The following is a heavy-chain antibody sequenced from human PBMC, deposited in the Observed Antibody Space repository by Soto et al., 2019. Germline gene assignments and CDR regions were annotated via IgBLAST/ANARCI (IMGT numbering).Heavy chain of an antibody. J-gene: IGHJ4*02. CDR3: AKDHLYYYDSSGYYYVWSVGKQDEVYYFDY. CDR1: GFTFSSYG. Sequence: GGSLRLSCAASGFTFSSYGMHWVRQAPGKGLEWVAVISYDGSNKYYADSVKGRFTISRDNSKNTRYLQMKSLRAEDTAVYYCAKDHLYYYDSSGYYYVWSVGKQDEVYYFDYWGQGTLVTVSS. D-gene: IGHD3-22*01. V-gene: IGHV3-30*18. CDR2: ISYDGSNK.